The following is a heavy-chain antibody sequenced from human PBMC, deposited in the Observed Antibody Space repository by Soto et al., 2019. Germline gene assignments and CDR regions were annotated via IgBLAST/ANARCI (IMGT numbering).Heavy chain of an antibody. D-gene: IGHD3-22*01. CDR1: GGSFSGYY. Sequence: ETLSLPCAVYGGSFSGYYWSWLRQPPGKGLEWIGEINHSGSTNYNPSLKSRVTISVDTSKNQFSLKLSSVTAADTAVYYCARGAYYYDSSGYYHGFDYWGRGTLVTVSS. J-gene: IGHJ4*02. V-gene: IGHV4-34*01. CDR2: INHSGST. CDR3: ARGAYYYDSSGYYHGFDY.